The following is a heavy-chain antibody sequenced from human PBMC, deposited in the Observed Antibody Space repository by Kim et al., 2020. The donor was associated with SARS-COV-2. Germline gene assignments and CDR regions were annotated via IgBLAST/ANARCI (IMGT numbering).Heavy chain of an antibody. J-gene: IGHJ4*02. CDR2: IKRDGNEK. D-gene: IGHD1-1*01. CDR1: GFRFSDHE. V-gene: IGHV3-7*03. CDR3: ARDWTSSTAKGIDF. Sequence: GGSLRLSCAASGFRFSDHEMSWVRQSPGKGLEWVANIKRDGNEKYYVGSVKGRFTISRNNAKNSLYLQMNSLGAEDTATYYCARDWTSSTAKGIDFWGQGTQLTVSS.